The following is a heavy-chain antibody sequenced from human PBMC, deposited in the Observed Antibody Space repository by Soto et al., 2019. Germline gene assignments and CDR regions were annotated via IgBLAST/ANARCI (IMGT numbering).Heavy chain of an antibody. V-gene: IGHV3-23*01. J-gene: IGHJ4*02. CDR2: ISTSVGST. CDR1: GFTFSTYA. D-gene: IGHD3-10*01. CDR3: AKGGQSYDY. Sequence: TGGSLRLSCAASGFTFSTYAMSWVRQAPGKGLEWVSAISTSVGSTYYTDSVRGRFTISRDNSKNTLYLQMNSLRAEDTAVYYCAKGGQSYDYWGQGTLVPVSS.